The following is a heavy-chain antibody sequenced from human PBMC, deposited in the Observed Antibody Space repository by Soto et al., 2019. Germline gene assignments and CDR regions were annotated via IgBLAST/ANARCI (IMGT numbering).Heavy chain of an antibody. CDR2: TIDSGGRS. J-gene: IGHJ4*02. V-gene: IGHV3-23*01. CDR3: AKDKMEEWLVGGYYDS. CDR1: GFTFSSHA. Sequence: EVQLLESGGGLVQPGGSLRLSCAASGFTFSSHAMSWVRQAPGKGLEWVSSTIDSGGRSYHSDSVRGRFTISRDNSKNTLYLQMNSLRADDTARYYCAKDKMEEWLVGGYYDSWGQGALVTVSS. D-gene: IGHD6-19*01.